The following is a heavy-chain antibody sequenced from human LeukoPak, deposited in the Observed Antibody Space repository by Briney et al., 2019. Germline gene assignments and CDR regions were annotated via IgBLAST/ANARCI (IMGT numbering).Heavy chain of an antibody. CDR3: ARGRFLEWFDYYYYMDV. CDR1: GGSISSGSYY. V-gene: IGHV4-61*02. J-gene: IGHJ6*03. Sequence: SQTLSLTCTVSGGSISSGSYYWSWVRQPAGKGLEWIGRIYTSGSTNYNPSLKSRVTISVDTSKNQFSLKLSSVTAADTAVYYCARGRFLEWFDYYYYMDVWGKGTTVTVSS. CDR2: IYTSGST. D-gene: IGHD3-3*01.